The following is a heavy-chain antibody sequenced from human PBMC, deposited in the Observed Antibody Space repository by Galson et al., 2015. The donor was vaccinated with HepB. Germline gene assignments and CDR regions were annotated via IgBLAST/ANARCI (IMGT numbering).Heavy chain of an antibody. V-gene: IGHV1-69*02. CDR3: ARAYSGDGYNSSPDY. CDR1: GGTFSSYT. J-gene: IGHJ4*02. D-gene: IGHD5-24*01. CDR2: IIPILGIA. Sequence: SVKVSRKASGGTFSSYTFSWVRQAPGQGLEWLGRIIPILGIANYAQKFQGRVTITADKSTSTAYMELSSLRPEDTAVYYCARAYSGDGYNSSPDYWGQGSLVTVSS.